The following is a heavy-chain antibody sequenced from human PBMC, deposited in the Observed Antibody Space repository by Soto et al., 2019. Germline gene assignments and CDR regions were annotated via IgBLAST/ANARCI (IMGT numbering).Heavy chain of an antibody. CDR3: ARDSKRRGMGAVPIERVEVRGAY. CDR1: GFTFSSYS. Sequence: GGSLRLSCAASGFTFSSYSMNWVRQAPGKGLEWVSSISSSSSYIYYADSGKGRFTISRDNAKNSLYLQMNSLRAEDTAVYYCARDSKRRGMGAVPIERVEVRGAYWGQGTLVTVSS. D-gene: IGHD2-15*01. CDR2: ISSSSSYI. J-gene: IGHJ4*02. V-gene: IGHV3-21*01.